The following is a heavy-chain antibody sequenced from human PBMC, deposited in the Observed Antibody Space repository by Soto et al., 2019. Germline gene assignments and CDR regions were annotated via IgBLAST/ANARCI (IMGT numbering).Heavy chain of an antibody. D-gene: IGHD5-12*01. J-gene: IGHJ6*02. CDR1: GYSFTSYW. Sequence: GESLKISCKGSGYSFTSYWIGWVRQMPGKGLEWMGIIYPGDSDTRYSPSFQGQATISADKSISTAYLQWSSLKASDTAMYYCARPIRDGYNSYYYGMDVWGQGTTVTVSS. CDR3: ARPIRDGYNSYYYGMDV. CDR2: IYPGDSDT. V-gene: IGHV5-51*01.